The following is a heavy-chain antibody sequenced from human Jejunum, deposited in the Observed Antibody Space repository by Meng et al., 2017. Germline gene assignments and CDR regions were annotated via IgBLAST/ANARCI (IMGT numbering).Heavy chain of an antibody. V-gene: IGHV3-23*01. CDR1: GFTFSSSS. D-gene: IGHD3-16*01. CDR3: AKLTSL. CDR2: FPGTTTST. J-gene: IGHJ4*02. Sequence: GESLKISCAASGFTFSSSSMSWVRPAPGKGLEWVSTFPGTTTSTYYADSVKGRFTISRDNSKNTLYLQMNSLRAEDTAVYYCAKLTSLWGQGTLVTVSS.